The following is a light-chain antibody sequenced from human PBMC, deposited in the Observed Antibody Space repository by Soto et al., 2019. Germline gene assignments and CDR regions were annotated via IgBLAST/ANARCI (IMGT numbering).Light chain of an antibody. V-gene: IGLV2-23*02. CDR1: SGDVGNYDL. Sequence: QSALTQPASVSGSPGQSITISCSGSSGDVGNYDLVSWYQQIPGKAPQLTIFEVSRRPSRVSDRFSGSKSGNTASLTISGLQAEDEGDFYCCSYAGNGAWVFGGGTKLTVL. CDR3: CSYAGNGAWV. CDR2: EVS. J-gene: IGLJ3*02.